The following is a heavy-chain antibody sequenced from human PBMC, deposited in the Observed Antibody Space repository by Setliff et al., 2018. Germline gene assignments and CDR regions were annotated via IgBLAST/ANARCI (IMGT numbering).Heavy chain of an antibody. Sequence: ASVKVSCKGSGESFISYEMNGGRQAPAEGLEWMGWINTNTGNPTYAQGFTGRFVFSLDTSVSTAYLQISSLKAEDTAVYYCAKPPPGSYDSSGWHQRNYYMDVWGKGTTVTVSS. V-gene: IGHV7-4-1*02. D-gene: IGHD3-22*01. J-gene: IGHJ6*03. CDR1: GESFISYE. CDR3: AKPPPGSYDSSGWHQRNYYMDV. CDR2: INTNTGNP.